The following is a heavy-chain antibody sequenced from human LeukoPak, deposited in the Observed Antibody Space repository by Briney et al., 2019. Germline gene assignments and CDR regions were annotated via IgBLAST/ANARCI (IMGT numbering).Heavy chain of an antibody. J-gene: IGHJ4*02. CDR2: INPNSGGT. V-gene: IGHV1-2*02. CDR3: ARDRVGATPFDY. CDR1: GYIFTGYY. Sequence: VASVKVSCKASGYIFTGYYMHWVRQAPGQGLEWMGWINPNSGGTNYAQKFQGRVTMTRDTSISTAYMELSRLRSDDTAVYYCARDRVGATPFDYWGQGTLVTVSS. D-gene: IGHD1-26*01.